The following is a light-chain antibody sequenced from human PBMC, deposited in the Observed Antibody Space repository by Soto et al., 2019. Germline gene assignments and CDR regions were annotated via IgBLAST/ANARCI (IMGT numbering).Light chain of an antibody. CDR1: GSNIGSNT. J-gene: IGLJ1*01. Sequence: QSVLTQPPSASGTPGQRVTISCSGSGSNIGSNTVNRYQQLPGTAPKLLIYTNNQRPSGVPDRFSGSKSGTSASLAISGLQSEDEADYYCAAWDDSLNGFVFGTRTKVTVL. V-gene: IGLV1-44*01. CDR2: TNN. CDR3: AAWDDSLNGFV.